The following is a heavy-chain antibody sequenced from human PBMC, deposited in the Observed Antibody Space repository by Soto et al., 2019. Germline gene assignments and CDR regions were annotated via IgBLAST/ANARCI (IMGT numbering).Heavy chain of an antibody. D-gene: IGHD2-21*02. V-gene: IGHV2-5*02. CDR2: IYWDDDK. Sequence: QITLKESGPTLVKPTQTLTLTCTFSGFSLSTGGVGVGWIRQPPGKALEWLALIYWDDDKRYSPSLKSRLTVTKDTSKNQVVLTMTNMHPVDTATYYCAHSRFGGDCLRSYSSHYYFGMDVWGQGTTVTVSS. CDR1: GFSLSTGGVG. CDR3: AHSRFGGDCLRSYSSHYYFGMDV. J-gene: IGHJ6*02.